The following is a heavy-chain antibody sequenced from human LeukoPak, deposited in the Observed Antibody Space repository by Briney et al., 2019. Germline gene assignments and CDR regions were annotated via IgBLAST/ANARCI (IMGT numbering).Heavy chain of an antibody. CDR2: INHSGST. V-gene: IGHV4-34*01. Sequence: SETLSLTCAVYGGSFSGYYWSWIRQPPGKGLEWIGVINHSGSTNYNPSLKSRVTISVDTSKNQFSLKLSSVTAADTAVYYCARDGGYDSSGYHLLGLYYYGMDVWGQGTTVTVSS. D-gene: IGHD3-22*01. CDR3: ARDGGYDSSGYHLLGLYYYGMDV. CDR1: GGSFSGYY. J-gene: IGHJ6*02.